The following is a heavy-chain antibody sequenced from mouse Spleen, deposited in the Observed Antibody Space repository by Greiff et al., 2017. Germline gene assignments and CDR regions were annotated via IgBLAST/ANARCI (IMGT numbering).Heavy chain of an antibody. Sequence: EVKLMESGGGLVQSGRSLRLSCATSGFTFSDFYMEWVRQAPGKGLEWIAASRNKANDYTTEYSASVKGRFIVSRDTSQSILYLQMNALRAEDTAIYYCARDHAMDYWGQGTSVTVSS. CDR1: GFTFSDFY. CDR3: ARDHAMDY. J-gene: IGHJ4*01. V-gene: IGHV7-1*01. CDR2: SRNKANDYTT.